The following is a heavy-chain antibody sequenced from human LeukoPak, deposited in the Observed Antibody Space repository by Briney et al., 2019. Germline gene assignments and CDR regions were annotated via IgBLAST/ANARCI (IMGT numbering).Heavy chain of an antibody. CDR3: ARTYGANSQDY. CDR2: IYYSGNT. J-gene: IGHJ4*02. CDR1: GGSITSYY. Sequence: SVTLSLTCTVSGGSITSYYWTWIRQPPGKGLEWIGYIYYSGNTNYNPSLKSRVTMSVDTSKNQFSLKLNSVTAADTAVYYCARTYGANSQDYWGQGTLVTVPS. V-gene: IGHV4-59*01. D-gene: IGHD4-23*01.